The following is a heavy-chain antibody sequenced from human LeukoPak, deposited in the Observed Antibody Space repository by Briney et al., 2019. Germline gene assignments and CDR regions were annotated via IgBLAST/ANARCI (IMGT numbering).Heavy chain of an antibody. J-gene: IGHJ4*02. V-gene: IGHV3-7*01. CDR1: GFTFSNYW. CDR3: ASGYSSSWATFDY. CDR2: IKTDGSEK. Sequence: GGSLRLSCEGSGFTFSNYWMGWVRQAPGKGLQWVANIKTDGSEKYYEDSVKGRFTISRDNAKNSLYLQMNSLKVEDTAVYYCASGYSSSWATFDYWGQGTLVTVSS. D-gene: IGHD6-13*01.